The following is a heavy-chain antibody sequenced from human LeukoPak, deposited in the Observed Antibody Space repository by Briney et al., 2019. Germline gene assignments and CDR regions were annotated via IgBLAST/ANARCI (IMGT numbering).Heavy chain of an antibody. Sequence: PSETLSLTCTVSGGSISSSSYYWGWIRQPPGKGLEWIGSIYYSGNTYYNTSLKSRVTISVDTSKNQFSLKLSSVTAADTAVYYCARQMLRYYYYMDVWGKGTTVTISS. CDR3: ARQMLRYYYYMDV. V-gene: IGHV4-39*01. CDR2: IYYSGNT. CDR1: GGSISSSSYY. J-gene: IGHJ6*03. D-gene: IGHD3-16*01.